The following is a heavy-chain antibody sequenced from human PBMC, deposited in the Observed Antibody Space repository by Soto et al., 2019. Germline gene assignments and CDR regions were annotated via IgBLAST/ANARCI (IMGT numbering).Heavy chain of an antibody. CDR1: GGTFSSYA. D-gene: IGHD3-3*01. CDR3: ARTMGVFGVVRKYYYGMDF. CDR2: IIPIFCTA. J-gene: IGHJ6*02. V-gene: IGHV1-69*13. Sequence: ASVKVSCKASGGTFSSYAISWVRQAPGQGLEWMGGIIPIFCTANYAQKFQGRVTITADESTSTAYMELSSLRSEDTAVYYCARTMGVFGVVRKYYYGMDFWGQGTTVTVSS.